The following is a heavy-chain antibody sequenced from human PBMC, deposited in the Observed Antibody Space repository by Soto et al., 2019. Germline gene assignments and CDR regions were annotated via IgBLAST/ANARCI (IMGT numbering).Heavy chain of an antibody. V-gene: IGHV3-21*01. CDR3: VRARATDSRPDY. Sequence: GGSLRLSCVASGFTFSLYSMVWVRRPPGKGLEWVSSISPSSTFIYYADSLQGRFSISRDNAKNSPYLQMDSLRVEDTATYFCVRARATDSRPDYWGQGSLVTVSS. D-gene: IGHD3-22*01. J-gene: IGHJ4*02. CDR1: GFTFSLYS. CDR2: ISPSSTFI.